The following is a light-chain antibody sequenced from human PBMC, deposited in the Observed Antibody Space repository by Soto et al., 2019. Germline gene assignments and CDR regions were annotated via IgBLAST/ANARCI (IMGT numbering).Light chain of an antibody. CDR1: QSISSN. V-gene: IGKV3-15*01. J-gene: IGKJ2*01. Sequence: EIVMTQSPGTLSMSPGERATLSCRASQSISSNLAWFQQKPGQAPRLLIYGASTRATDIPGRFSGSGSGTEFTLTINSLQPEDFAVYYCQQYNNWPYTFGQGTKLEIK. CDR3: QQYNNWPYT. CDR2: GAS.